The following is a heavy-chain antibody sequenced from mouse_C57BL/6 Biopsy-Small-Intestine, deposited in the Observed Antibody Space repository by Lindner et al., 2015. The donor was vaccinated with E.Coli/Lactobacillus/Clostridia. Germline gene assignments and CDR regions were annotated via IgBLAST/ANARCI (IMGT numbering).Heavy chain of an antibody. J-gene: IGHJ4*01. Sequence: SVKVSCKASGYTFSGHYLHWVRQVAGQGLEWLGRLDPETGGTRYAPDFQGRVTLTRDTSITAVYMELSSLTSDDTAVYYCARGLNADYDYNWFDNWGQGTLVTVSS. CDR2: LDPETGGT. D-gene: IGHD2-4*01. V-gene: IGHV14-2*01. CDR3: ARGLNADYDYNWFDN. CDR1: GYTFSGHY.